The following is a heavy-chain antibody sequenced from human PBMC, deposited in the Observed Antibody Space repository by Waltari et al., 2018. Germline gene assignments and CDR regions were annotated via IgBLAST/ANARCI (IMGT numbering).Heavy chain of an antibody. J-gene: IGHJ4*02. Sequence: QVQLVQSGAEVKKPGASVKVSCKASGYTFTSYAMHWVRQAPGQRLEWMGWINAGNGNTKDSQKFQGRVTITRDTSASTAYMELSSLRSEDTAVYYCARDSSSPFDYWGQGTLVTVSS. CDR2: INAGNGNT. V-gene: IGHV1-3*01. D-gene: IGHD6-13*01. CDR1: GYTFTSYA. CDR3: ARDSSSPFDY.